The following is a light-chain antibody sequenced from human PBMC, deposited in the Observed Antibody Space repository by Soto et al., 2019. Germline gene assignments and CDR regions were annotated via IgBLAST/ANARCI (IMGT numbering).Light chain of an antibody. J-gene: IGKJ5*01. CDR2: GAS. CDR3: QQYYNWLRIT. Sequence: EIVMTQSPATLSVSPGERATLSCRASQSVSNTLAWYQQRPGQAPRLLIYGASTRATGIPARFSGSGSGTEFTLTISNLQSEDFAVYYCQQYYNWLRITFGQGTRLEI. CDR1: QSVSNT. V-gene: IGKV3-15*01.